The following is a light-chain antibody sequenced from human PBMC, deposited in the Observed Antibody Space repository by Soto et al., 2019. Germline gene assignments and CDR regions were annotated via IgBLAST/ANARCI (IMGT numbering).Light chain of an antibody. CDR3: QQYDNLPRT. CDR2: DAS. Sequence: DIQMTQSPSSLSASVGDRVTITCQASQDSGNYLNWYQHKPGKAPKLLLYDASTLHTGVPSRFSGSGSGTHFTFTISRLQPEDIATYYCQQYDNLPRTFGQGTKLDVK. V-gene: IGKV1-33*01. J-gene: IGKJ2*02. CDR1: QDSGNY.